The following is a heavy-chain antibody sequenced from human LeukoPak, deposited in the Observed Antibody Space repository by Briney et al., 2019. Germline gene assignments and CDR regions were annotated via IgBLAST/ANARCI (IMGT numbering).Heavy chain of an antibody. D-gene: IGHD5-18*01. Sequence: SETLSLTCTVSGGSISSYYWSWIRQPPGKGLEWIGYMFFSGSTNYNPSLKSRVSISVDTSKNHFSLKLSSVTAADTAVYYCARVLGGYSYPDYYYYYMDVWGKGTTVTVSS. CDR1: GGSISSYY. CDR3: ARVLGGYSYPDYYYYYMDV. J-gene: IGHJ6*03. CDR2: MFFSGST. V-gene: IGHV4-59*01.